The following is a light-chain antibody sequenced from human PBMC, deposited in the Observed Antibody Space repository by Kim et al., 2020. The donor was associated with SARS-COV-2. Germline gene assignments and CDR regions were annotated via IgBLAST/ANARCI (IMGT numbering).Light chain of an antibody. J-gene: IGLJ2*01. V-gene: IGLV3-19*01. Sequence: ALGQTVRITCQGDRRRRHYASWYQQKPGQAPIRVIYDRNNRPSGIPDRFSGSSSGHTASLTITGAQAEDEADYYCNSRDNSGYNVVFGGGTKLTVL. CDR1: RRRRHY. CDR3: NSRDNSGYNVV. CDR2: DRN.